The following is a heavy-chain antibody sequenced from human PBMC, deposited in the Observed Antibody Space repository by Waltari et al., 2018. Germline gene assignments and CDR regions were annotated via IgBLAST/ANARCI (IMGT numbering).Heavy chain of an antibody. V-gene: IGHV1-69-2*01. CDR1: GNNVTDYH. J-gene: IGHJ5*02. Sequence: EVQLVQSGAEVKKPGATVQLPCKVSGNNVTDYHIHWVQQAPGKGLEWVGLVDPEDGETIYAEKFQGRVTITADTSTDTAYMELSSLRSEDTAVFYCATEDYGGNHWGQGTLVTVSS. CDR2: VDPEDGET. D-gene: IGHD4-17*01. CDR3: ATEDYGGNH.